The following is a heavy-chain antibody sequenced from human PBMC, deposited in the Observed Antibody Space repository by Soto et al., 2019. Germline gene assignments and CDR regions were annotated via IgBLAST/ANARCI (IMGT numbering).Heavy chain of an antibody. CDR2: ISSNGGST. CDR1: GFTFSSYA. J-gene: IGHJ6*03. CDR3: ARDKGTDKGWLGSYYYYYYYMDV. V-gene: IGHV3-64*01. Sequence: GGSLRLSCAASGFTFSSYAMHWVRQAPGKGLEYVSAISSNGGSTYYANSVKGRFTISRDNSKNTLYLQMGSLRAEDMAVYYCARDKGTDKGWLGSYYYYYYYMDVWGKGTTVTVSS. D-gene: IGHD3-22*01.